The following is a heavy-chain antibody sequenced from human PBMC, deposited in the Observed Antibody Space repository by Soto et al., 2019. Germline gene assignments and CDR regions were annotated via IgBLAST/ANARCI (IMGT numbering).Heavy chain of an antibody. CDR3: ARGKGSLGPYYYGLAA. D-gene: IGHD1-26*01. J-gene: IGHJ6*02. Sequence: GASVKVSCKASGYTFSNYGISWVRQAPGQGLEWMAWISAHNGNTNYAQKFQDRVTMTTDTSTTTAFMELRSLTSDDTAVYYCARGKGSLGPYYYGLAAWGQGTTVTVSS. CDR2: ISAHNGNT. CDR1: GYTFSNYG. V-gene: IGHV1-18*04.